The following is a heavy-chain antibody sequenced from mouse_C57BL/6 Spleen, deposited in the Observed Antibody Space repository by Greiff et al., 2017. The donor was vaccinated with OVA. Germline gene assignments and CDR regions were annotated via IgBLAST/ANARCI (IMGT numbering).Heavy chain of an antibody. CDR1: GFSLTSYA. CDR2: IWTGGGT. V-gene: IGHV2-9-1*01. CDR3: ARNSDYDYYPAWFAY. Sequence: LVAPSPSLSITCTVSGFSLTSYAISWVRQPPGKGLEWLGVIWTGGGTNYNSALKSRLSISKDNSKSQVFLKMNSLQTDDTARYYCARNSDYDYYPAWFAYWGQGTLVTVSA. J-gene: IGHJ3*01. D-gene: IGHD2-4*01.